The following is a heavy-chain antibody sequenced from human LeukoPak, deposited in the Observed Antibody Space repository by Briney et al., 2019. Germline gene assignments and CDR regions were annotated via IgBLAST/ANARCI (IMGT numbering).Heavy chain of an antibody. V-gene: IGHV4-59*01. Sequence: SETLSLTCTVSGGSISSYYWSWIRQPPGKGLEWIGYIYYSGSTNYNPSLKSRVTISVDTSKNQFSLKLSSVTAADTAVYYCARDRRHDFWSGYSYFDLWGRGTLVTVSS. CDR2: IYYSGST. CDR3: ARDRRHDFWSGYSYFDL. J-gene: IGHJ2*01. D-gene: IGHD3-3*01. CDR1: GGSISSYY.